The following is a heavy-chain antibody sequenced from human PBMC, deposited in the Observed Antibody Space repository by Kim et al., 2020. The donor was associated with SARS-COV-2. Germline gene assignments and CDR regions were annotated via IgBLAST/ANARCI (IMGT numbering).Heavy chain of an antibody. V-gene: IGHV3-30-3*01. J-gene: IGHJ6*02. CDR2: ISYDGSNK. CDR1: GFTFSSYA. CDR3: ARSIAGSYYYGMDV. Sequence: GGSLRLSCAASGFTFSSYAMHWVRQAPGKGLEWVAVISYDGSNKYYADSVKGRFTMSRDNSKNTLYLQMNSLRAEDTAVYYCARSIAGSYYYGMDVWGQGTTVTVSS. D-gene: IGHD6-6*01.